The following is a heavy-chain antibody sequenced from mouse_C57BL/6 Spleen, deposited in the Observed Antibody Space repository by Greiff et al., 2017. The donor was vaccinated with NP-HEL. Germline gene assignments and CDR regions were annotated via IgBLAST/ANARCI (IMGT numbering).Heavy chain of an antibody. CDR1: GIAFSSYW. D-gene: IGHD3-2*02. Sequence: EVQLLESGGGLVQPGGSLKLSCAASGIAFSSYWMSWVRRAPGQGLEWIGEINPASSTTNYAPSLKGKSTFSIDNAKNTPYLQISKLRSEDTALYYCARRLRLLPYAMDYWGQGTSVTVAS. CDR3: ARRLRLLPYAMDY. V-gene: IGHV4-1*01. J-gene: IGHJ4*01. CDR2: INPASSTT.